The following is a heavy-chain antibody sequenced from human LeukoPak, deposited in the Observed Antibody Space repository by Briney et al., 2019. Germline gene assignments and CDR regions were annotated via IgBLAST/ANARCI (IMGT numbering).Heavy chain of an antibody. CDR1: GYTFTGYY. J-gene: IGHJ3*02. D-gene: IGHD3-22*01. Sequence: GASVKVSCKASGYTFTGYYMHWVRQAPGQGLEWMGWINPNSGGTNYAQKFQGRVTMTRDTSISTAYMELSRLRSDDTAVYYCARDWGVYYYDSSGSSGAFDIWGQGTMVTVSS. CDR2: INPNSGGT. V-gene: IGHV1-2*02. CDR3: ARDWGVYYYDSSGSSGAFDI.